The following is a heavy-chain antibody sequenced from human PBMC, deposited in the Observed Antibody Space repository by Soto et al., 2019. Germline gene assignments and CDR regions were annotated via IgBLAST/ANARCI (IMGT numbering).Heavy chain of an antibody. CDR2: INAGNGNT. CDR3: ASSFTVPAALDY. Sequence: ASVKVSCKASGYTFTNYAMHWVRQAPGQRLEWMGWINAGNGNTKYSQKFQGRVTITRDTSASTAYMELSSLRSEDTAVYYCASSFTVPAALDYWGQGTLVTVSS. CDR1: GYTFTNYA. V-gene: IGHV1-3*01. D-gene: IGHD2-2*01. J-gene: IGHJ4*02.